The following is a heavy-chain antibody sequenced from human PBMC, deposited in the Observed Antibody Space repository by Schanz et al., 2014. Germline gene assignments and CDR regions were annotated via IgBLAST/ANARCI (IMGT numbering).Heavy chain of an antibody. Sequence: VQLVESGGGVVRPGGSLRLSCAGSGFTFSTYAMSWARQTPGKGLEWVTSITTGGNTYYRDSVKGRFIVSRDNSKNTLYLEMSRLRVDDTAVYYCSKDKQGSRSDDSWGQGTLVTVSS. CDR1: GFTFSTYA. CDR2: ITTGGNT. CDR3: SKDKQGSRSDDS. D-gene: IGHD2-15*01. J-gene: IGHJ5*01. V-gene: IGHV3-23*04.